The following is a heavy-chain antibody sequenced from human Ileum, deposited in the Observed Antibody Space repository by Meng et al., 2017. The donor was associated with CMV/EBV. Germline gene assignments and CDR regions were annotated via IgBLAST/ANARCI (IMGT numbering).Heavy chain of an antibody. Sequence: TPPLTCVVASDSISSESGWSCVSQPPWTGLELIGAISHSGYPNYNPSLKSRVTVSVDKSENQLSLKLTSVTAAYTAVYYCARNFGYWGQGTLVTVSS. CDR1: SDSISSESG. J-gene: IGHJ4*02. CDR2: ISHSGYP. V-gene: IGHV4/OR15-8*01. CDR3: ARNFGY.